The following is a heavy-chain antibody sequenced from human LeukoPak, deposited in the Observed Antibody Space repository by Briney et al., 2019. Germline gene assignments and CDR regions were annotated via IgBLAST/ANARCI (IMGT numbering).Heavy chain of an antibody. Sequence: GGSLRLSCAASGFTFSSYGMSRVRQAPGKGLEWVSAISGSGGSTYYADSVKGRFTISRDNSKNTLYLQMDSLRAEDTAVCYCAKGQTGYYYDTSGYDWFDPWGQGTLVTVSS. CDR2: ISGSGGST. CDR3: AKGQTGYYYDTSGYDWFDP. J-gene: IGHJ5*02. D-gene: IGHD3-22*01. CDR1: GFTFSSYG. V-gene: IGHV3-23*01.